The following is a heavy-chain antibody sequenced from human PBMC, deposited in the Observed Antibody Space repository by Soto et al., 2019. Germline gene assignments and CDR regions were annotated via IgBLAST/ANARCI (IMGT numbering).Heavy chain of an antibody. CDR1: GDTFSSYA. D-gene: IGHD5-18*01. J-gene: IGHJ5*02. Sequence: QVPLVQSGAEVKKPGSSVKVSCKASGDTFSSYAISWVRQAPGQGLEWMGGIIPNYGTANYAQKLQGRVTITADKSTSTGNVELNRLRLEASAVYFCASGPWIWLWLRVNWFDVWGQGTPVTVSS. CDR2: IIPNYGTA. CDR3: ASGPWIWLWLRVNWFDV. V-gene: IGHV1-69*06.